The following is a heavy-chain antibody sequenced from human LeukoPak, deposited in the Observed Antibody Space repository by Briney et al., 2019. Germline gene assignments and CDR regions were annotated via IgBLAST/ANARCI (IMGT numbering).Heavy chain of an antibody. D-gene: IGHD3-10*01. CDR1: VYTLTELS. V-gene: IGHV1-24*01. J-gene: IGHJ5*02. Sequence: EASVKVSCKVSVYTLTELSMHWVRQAPGKGLEWMGGFDPEDGETIYAQKFQGRVTMTEDTSTDTAYKELSSLRSEDTAVYYCATGGVYGSGSYYYNWFDPWGQGTLVTVSS. CDR3: ATGGVYGSGSYYYNWFDP. CDR2: FDPEDGET.